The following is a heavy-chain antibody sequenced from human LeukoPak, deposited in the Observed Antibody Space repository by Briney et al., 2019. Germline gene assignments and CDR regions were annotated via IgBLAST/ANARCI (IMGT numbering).Heavy chain of an antibody. CDR1: GDSISGGYY. CDR3: ARGQSGGDYFDY. CDR2: IYHSGST. V-gene: IGHV4-38-2*01. D-gene: IGHD5-12*01. J-gene: IGHJ4*02. Sequence: SETLSLTCAVSGDSISGGYYWGWIRQPPGKGLEWIGSIYHSGSTYYNPSLKSRVTISVDTSKNQFSLKLSSVTAADTAVYYCARGQSGGDYFDYWGQGTLVTVSS.